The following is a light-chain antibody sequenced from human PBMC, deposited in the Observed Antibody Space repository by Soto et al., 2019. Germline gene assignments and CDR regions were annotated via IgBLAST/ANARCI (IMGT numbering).Light chain of an antibody. Sequence: DIVMTQSPLSLPVTPGEPASISCRSSRNLMHSNGYNYLDWYLQKPGQSPQLLIYLGSNRASGVPDRFSGSGSGTDFILTISSLDPGDFAVYYCQHVATGLLTFGGGTKVDIK. CDR3: QHVATGLLT. CDR1: RNLMHSNGYNY. J-gene: IGKJ4*01. V-gene: IGKV2-28*01. CDR2: LGS.